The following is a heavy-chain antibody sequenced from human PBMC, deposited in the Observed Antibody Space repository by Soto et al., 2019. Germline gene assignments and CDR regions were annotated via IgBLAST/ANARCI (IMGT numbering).Heavy chain of an antibody. CDR1: GGTFSSYA. CDR2: IIPIFGTA. CDR3: ASNPVAVAGTFWFDP. Sequence: ASVKVSCKASGGTFSSYAISWVRQAPGQGLEWMGGIIPIFGTANYAQKFQGRVTITADESTSTAYMELSSLRSEDTAVYYCASNPVAVAGTFWFDPWGQGTLVTVSS. J-gene: IGHJ5*02. V-gene: IGHV1-69*13. D-gene: IGHD6-19*01.